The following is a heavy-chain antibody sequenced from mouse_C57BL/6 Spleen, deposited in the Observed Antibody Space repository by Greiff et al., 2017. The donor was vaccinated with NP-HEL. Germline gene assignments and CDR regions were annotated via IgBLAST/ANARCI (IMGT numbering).Heavy chain of an antibody. CDR1: GFTFSSYG. Sequence: EVKLMESGGDLVKPGGSLKLSCAASGFTFSSYGMSWVRQTPDKRLEWVATISSGGSYTYYPDSVKGRFTISRDNAKNTLYLQMSSLKSEDTAMYYCARLPTAHATWGSFDYWGQGTTLTVSS. CDR2: ISSGGSYT. D-gene: IGHD3-2*02. CDR3: ARLPTAHATWGSFDY. V-gene: IGHV5-6*01. J-gene: IGHJ2*01.